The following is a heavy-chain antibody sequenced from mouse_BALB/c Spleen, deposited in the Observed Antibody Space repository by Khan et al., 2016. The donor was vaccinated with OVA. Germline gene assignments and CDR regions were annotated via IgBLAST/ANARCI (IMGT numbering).Heavy chain of an antibody. Sequence: EVQLQESGPGLVKPSQSLSLTCTVTGYSITSDYAWNWIRQFPGNKLEWMGYISSTGSTSYNPSLKSRISITRDTSKNQVFLHLNSVTTEDTATYYCARSLYYSDSYAMDYWGQGTSVTVSS. CDR3: ARSLYYSDSYAMDY. CDR1: GYSITSDYA. CDR2: ISSTGST. J-gene: IGHJ4*01. V-gene: IGHV3-2*02. D-gene: IGHD2-13*01.